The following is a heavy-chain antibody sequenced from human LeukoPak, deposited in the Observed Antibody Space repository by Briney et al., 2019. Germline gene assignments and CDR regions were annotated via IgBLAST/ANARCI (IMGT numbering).Heavy chain of an antibody. CDR2: ISSSSSYI. J-gene: IGHJ6*03. V-gene: IGHV3-21*01. CDR3: ARVGSTSRTVGDYYYYMDV. CDR1: GFTFSSYS. D-gene: IGHD2-2*01. Sequence: GGSLRLSCAASGFTFSSYSMNWVRQAPGKGLEWVSSISSSSSYIYYADSVKGRFTISRDNAKNSLYLQMNSLRAEDTAVYYCARVGSTSRTVGDYYYYMDVWGKGTTVTVSS.